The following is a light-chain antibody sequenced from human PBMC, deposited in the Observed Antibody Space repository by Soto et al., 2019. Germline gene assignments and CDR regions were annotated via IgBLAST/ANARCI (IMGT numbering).Light chain of an antibody. J-gene: IGKJ1*01. CDR2: AAS. V-gene: IGKV1-39*01. CDR1: QNIRDS. CDR3: QQTFGMFPWT. Sequence: DIQMAQSPSSLSASVGERITIPCRASQNIRDSLNWYQHKPGMAPQLMIFAASNLHSGVPSRFSVSGSGTDFTLTISSLQPEDFATYYCQQTFGMFPWTFGQGTKVEMK.